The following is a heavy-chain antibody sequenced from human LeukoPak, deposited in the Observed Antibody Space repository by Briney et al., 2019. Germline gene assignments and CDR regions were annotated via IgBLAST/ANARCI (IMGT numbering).Heavy chain of an antibody. CDR2: IIPIFGTA. CDR3: ARVGRGRGYYFDY. J-gene: IGHJ4*02. V-gene: IGHV1-69*13. Sequence: SVKVSCKASGYTFTNYAISWVRQAPGQGLEWMGGIIPIFGTANYAQKFQGRVTITADESTSTAYMELSSLRSEDTAVYYCARVGRGRGYYFDYWGQGTLVTVSS. CDR1: GYTFTNYA. D-gene: IGHD3-10*01.